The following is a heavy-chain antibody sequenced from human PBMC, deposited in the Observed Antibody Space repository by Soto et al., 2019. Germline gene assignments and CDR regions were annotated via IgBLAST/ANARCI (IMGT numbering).Heavy chain of an antibody. J-gene: IGHJ4*02. CDR1: EGTFNSYT. V-gene: IGHV1-69*02. Sequence: QVHLVQSGAEVKKPGSSVKVSCRASEGTFNSYTISWVRQAPGQGLEWVGRVSPILGMANFAQKFQGRVMITADKGTSTAYMVLSSLRSDDTAVYYCATNYGSGSTHFDYWGQGTLVTVSS. D-gene: IGHD3-10*01. CDR3: ATNYGSGSTHFDY. CDR2: VSPILGMA.